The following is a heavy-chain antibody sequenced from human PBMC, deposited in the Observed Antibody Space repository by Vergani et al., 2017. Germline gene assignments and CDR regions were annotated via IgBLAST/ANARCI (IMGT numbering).Heavy chain of an antibody. D-gene: IGHD3-9*01. J-gene: IGHJ4*02. CDR2: ISGSGVSE. CDR1: EFPFSNYA. V-gene: IGHV3-23*01. CDR3: AKQYFVAGNYLVDY. Sequence: EVQLLESGGGLVQPGGSLRLTCAASEFPFSNYAMNWVRQAPGKGLEWVSGISGSGVSEYYTDSVKGRFTISRDNSKNMLFLQMNNLRTEDTAIYYCAKQYFVAGNYLVDYWGQGTLVTVSS.